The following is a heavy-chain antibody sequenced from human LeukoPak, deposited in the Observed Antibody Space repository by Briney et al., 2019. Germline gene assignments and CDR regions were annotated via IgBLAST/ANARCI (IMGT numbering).Heavy chain of an antibody. CDR2: ISGSGGST. D-gene: IGHD6-19*01. V-gene: IGHV3-23*01. J-gene: IGHJ1*01. Sequence: PGGSLRLSCAASGFTFSSYAMSWVRQAPGKGLEWVSTISGSGGSTNYADSVKGRFTISRDNSKNTLYLQMKSLRAEDTAVYYCATHPGVAVADPPYFQHWGQGTLVTVSS. CDR1: GFTFSSYA. CDR3: ATHPGVAVADPPYFQH.